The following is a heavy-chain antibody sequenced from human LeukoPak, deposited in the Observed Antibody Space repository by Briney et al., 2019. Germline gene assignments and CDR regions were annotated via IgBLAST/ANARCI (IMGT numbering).Heavy chain of an antibody. CDR3: ARNGGHSGSHFDY. Sequence: GGSLRLSCVVSGFTFGTYWMTWGRQAPGRGLEWLADINQDGSEKYYVDSLKDRFTISRDNAKNSLYLQMNSLRAEDTAVYYCARNGGHSGSHFDYWGQGTLVTVSS. D-gene: IGHD1-26*01. J-gene: IGHJ4*02. CDR2: INQDGSEK. V-gene: IGHV3-7*01. CDR1: GFTFGTYW.